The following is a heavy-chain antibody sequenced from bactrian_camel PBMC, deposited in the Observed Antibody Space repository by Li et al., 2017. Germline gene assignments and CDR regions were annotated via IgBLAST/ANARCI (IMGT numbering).Heavy chain of an antibody. V-gene: IGHV3S1*01. Sequence: HVQLVESGGGSVQAGGSLRLSCAASGNTGPNTFMAWFRQAPGKGLEWVSAINPGSSTYYADSVKGRFTISRDNAKNTLYLHLNSLTTEDTATYYCVVDSDLGPGAFFGYWGQGTQVTVS. CDR3: VVDSDLGPGAFFGY. CDR2: INPGSST. D-gene: IGHD1*01. CDR1: GNTGPNTF. J-gene: IGHJ6*01.